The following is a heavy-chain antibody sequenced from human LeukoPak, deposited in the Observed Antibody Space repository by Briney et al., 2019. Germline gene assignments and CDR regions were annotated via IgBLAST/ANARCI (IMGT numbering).Heavy chain of an antibody. J-gene: IGHJ4*02. D-gene: IGHD2-2*01. CDR2: IYTSGST. V-gene: IGHV4-4*09. CDR3: PRQYCSSTSCYNDY. Sequence: PSETLSLTCTVSGGSISSYYWSWIRQPPGKGLEWIGYIYTSGSTNYNPSLKSRVTISVDTSKNQFSLKLSSVTAADTAVYYCPRQYCSSTSCYNDYWGQGTLVTVSS. CDR1: GGSISSYY.